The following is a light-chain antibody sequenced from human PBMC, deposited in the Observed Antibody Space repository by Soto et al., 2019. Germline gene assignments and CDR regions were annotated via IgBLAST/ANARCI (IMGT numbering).Light chain of an antibody. CDR1: SSDVGGYNY. J-gene: IGLJ3*02. Sequence: QSALTQPPSASGSPGQSVTISCTGTSSDVGGYNYVSWYQQHPGKAPKLMIYEVSKRPSGVPDRFSGSKSGNTASLTVSGLQAEDEADYYCTAYAGDTSLGVLGGGPKLTVL. CDR2: EVS. CDR3: TAYAGDTSLGV. V-gene: IGLV2-8*01.